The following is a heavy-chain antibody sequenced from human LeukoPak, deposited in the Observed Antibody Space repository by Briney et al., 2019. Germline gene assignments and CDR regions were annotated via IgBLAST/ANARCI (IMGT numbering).Heavy chain of an antibody. CDR3: ARDGPLGYFLE. CDR1: GYTFTTYG. J-gene: IGHJ1*01. Sequence: ASVKVSCKASGYTFTTYGICWVRQAPGQGLEWMGWIDPKNGNTYYPQKVQGRITMTTDTSTSTGYMELRSLRSDDTAVYYCARDGPLGYFLEWGQGTLVTVSS. V-gene: IGHV1-18*01. CDR2: IDPKNGNT.